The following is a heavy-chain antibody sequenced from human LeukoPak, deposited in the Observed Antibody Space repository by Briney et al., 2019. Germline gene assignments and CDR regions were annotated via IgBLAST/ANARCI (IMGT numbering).Heavy chain of an antibody. CDR1: GYSISSGYH. CDR2: VYRSGTT. D-gene: IGHD6-19*01. J-gene: IGHJ3*02. Sequence: SETLSLTCVVSGYSISSGYHWGWIRQPPGKGLEWIGSVYRSGTTYYDPSFKSRVTISVDTSKNQISLEVRSVTAADTAVYYCARHVAVAGTDAFDIWGQGTMVTVSS. V-gene: IGHV4-38-2*01. CDR3: ARHVAVAGTDAFDI.